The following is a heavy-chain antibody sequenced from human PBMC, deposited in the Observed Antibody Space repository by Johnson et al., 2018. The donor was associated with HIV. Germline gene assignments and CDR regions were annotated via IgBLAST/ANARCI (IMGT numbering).Heavy chain of an antibody. CDR2: IYSGGST. J-gene: IGHJ3*01. CDR3: ARERQILEWLPAHRAFDL. Sequence: VQLLESGGGVVRPGGSLRLSCAASGFTVSSNYMSWVRQAPGKGLEWVSVIYSGGSTYYADSVKGRFTISRDYSKNTLYLQMNSLRAEDTAVYYCARERQILEWLPAHRAFDLWGQGTLVTVSS. V-gene: IGHV3-53*01. CDR1: GFTVSSNY. D-gene: IGHD3-3*01.